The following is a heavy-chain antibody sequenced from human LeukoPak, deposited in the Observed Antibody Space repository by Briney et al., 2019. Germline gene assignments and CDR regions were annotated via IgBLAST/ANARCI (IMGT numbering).Heavy chain of an antibody. CDR1: GGSITSGNYY. Sequence: KPSETLSLTCTVSGGSITSGNYYWSWIRQPAGKGLEWIGRIYTSGSTNYNSSLKSRVTISGDTSKNQFSLKLNSVTAADTAVYYCARGGDAAPFDFWGQGTLVTVSS. CDR3: ARGGDAAPFDF. CDR2: IYTSGST. D-gene: IGHD5-12*01. J-gene: IGHJ4*02. V-gene: IGHV4-61*02.